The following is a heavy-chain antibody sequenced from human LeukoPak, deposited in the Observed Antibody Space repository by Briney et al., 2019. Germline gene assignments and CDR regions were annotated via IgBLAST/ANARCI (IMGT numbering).Heavy chain of an antibody. CDR1: GYTFSSYS. Sequence: GGSLRLSCAASGYTFSSYSMNWVRQAPGKGLEWVACINSSSSYRYYADSVKGGFTISIENAKNSLYLQMNRQRAADTAVYYCARDGIAAAAFDIWGQGTMVTVSS. V-gene: IGHV3-21*01. CDR2: INSSSSYR. CDR3: ARDGIAAAAFDI. J-gene: IGHJ3*02. D-gene: IGHD6-13*01.